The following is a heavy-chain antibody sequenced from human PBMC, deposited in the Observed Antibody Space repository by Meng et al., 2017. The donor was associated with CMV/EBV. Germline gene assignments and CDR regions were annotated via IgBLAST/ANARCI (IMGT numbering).Heavy chain of an antibody. CDR1: GGTFSSYT. CDR2: IIPILGIA. D-gene: IGHD2-2*01. CDR3: ARGYCSSTSCSAPDY. J-gene: IGHJ4*02. V-gene: IGHV1-69*02. Sequence: SVKVSCKASGGTFSSYTISWVRQAPGQGLEWMGRIIPILGIANYAQKFQGKVTITADKSTSTAYMELSSLRSEDTAVYYCARGYCSSTSCSAPDYWGQGTLVTVSS.